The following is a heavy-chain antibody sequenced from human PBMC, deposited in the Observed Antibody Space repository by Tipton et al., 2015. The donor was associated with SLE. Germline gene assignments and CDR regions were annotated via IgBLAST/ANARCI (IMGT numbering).Heavy chain of an antibody. D-gene: IGHD5-12*01. CDR3: ARRHYRGPVDN. V-gene: IGHV4-39*07. CDR1: DGSISSSNYY. Sequence: TLSLTCTVSDGSISSSNYYWGWIRQPPGKGLGWIGSIFYTGSTYYNPSLKSRVSFSIDTSKNQFSLKLNSVTAADTAVYYCARRHYRGPVDNWGQGTLVPVST. J-gene: IGHJ4*02. CDR2: IFYTGST.